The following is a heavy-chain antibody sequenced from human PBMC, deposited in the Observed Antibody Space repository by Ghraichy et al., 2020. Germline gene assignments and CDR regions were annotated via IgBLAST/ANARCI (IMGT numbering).Heavy chain of an antibody. CDR2: ISSSSSYI. J-gene: IGHJ4*02. Sequence: GGSLRLSCAASGFTFSSYSMNWVRQAPGKGLEWVSSISSSSSYIYYADSVKGRFTISRDNAKNSLYLQMNSLRAEDTAVYYCARDRDDSSGQSGYWGQGTLVTVSS. D-gene: IGHD3-22*01. V-gene: IGHV3-21*01. CDR1: GFTFSSYS. CDR3: ARDRDDSSGQSGY.